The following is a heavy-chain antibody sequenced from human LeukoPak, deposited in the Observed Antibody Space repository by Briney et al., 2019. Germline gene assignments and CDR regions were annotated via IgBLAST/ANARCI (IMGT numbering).Heavy chain of an antibody. CDR3: AREDILTGFDY. CDR2: IYSGGST. D-gene: IGHD3-9*01. J-gene: IGHJ4*02. CDR1: GFTFSSNY. Sequence: GGSLRLSCAASGFTFSSNYMSWVRQAPGKGLEWVSVIYSGGSTYYADSVKGRFTISRDNSKNSLYLQMNSLRAEDTAVYYCAREDILTGFDYWGQGTLVTVSS. V-gene: IGHV3-53*01.